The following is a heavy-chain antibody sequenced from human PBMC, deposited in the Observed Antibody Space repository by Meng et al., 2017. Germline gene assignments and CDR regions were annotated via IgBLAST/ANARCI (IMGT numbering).Heavy chain of an antibody. J-gene: IGHJ4*02. CDR1: GYTFTSYG. CDR2: ISAYNGNT. Sequence: ASVKVSCKASGYTFTSYGISWVRQAPGQGLEWMGWISAYNGNTNYAQKLQGRVTMTTDTSTNTAYMELRSLRSDDTAVYYCARYSSGWYGDYFDYWGQGTLVTVSS. D-gene: IGHD6-19*01. V-gene: IGHV1-18*01. CDR3: ARYSSGWYGDYFDY.